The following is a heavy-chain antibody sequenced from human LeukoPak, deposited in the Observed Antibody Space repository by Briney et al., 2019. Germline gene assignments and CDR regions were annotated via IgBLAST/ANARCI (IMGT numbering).Heavy chain of an antibody. V-gene: IGHV3-48*03. D-gene: IGHD3-16*01. CDR2: ISSSGSTI. CDR1: GFTVSTYY. J-gene: IGHJ3*02. Sequence: GGSLRLSCAASGFTVSTYYMNWVRQAPGKGLEWVSYISSSGSTIYYADSVKGRFTISRDNAKNSLYLQMNSLRAEDTAVYYCARVSRAYPRDAFDIWGQGTMVTVSS. CDR3: ARVSRAYPRDAFDI.